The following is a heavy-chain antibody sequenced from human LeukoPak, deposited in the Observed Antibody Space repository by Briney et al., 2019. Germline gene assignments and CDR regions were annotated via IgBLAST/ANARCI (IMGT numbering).Heavy chain of an antibody. CDR2: INPNSGDT. D-gene: IGHD4-17*01. J-gene: IGHJ4*02. Sequence: ASVKVSCKASGYTFTGYYINWVRQAPGQGLEWMGWINPNSGDTKYAQKFQGRGTMTRDTSISTAYMELSRLRSDDTAIYYCANKWAGDSCYWGQGTLVTVSS. CDR1: GYTFTGYY. V-gene: IGHV1-2*02. CDR3: ANKWAGDSCY.